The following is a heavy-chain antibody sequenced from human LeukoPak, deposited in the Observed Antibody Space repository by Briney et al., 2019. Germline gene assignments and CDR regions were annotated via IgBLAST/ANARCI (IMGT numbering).Heavy chain of an antibody. D-gene: IGHD1-26*01. V-gene: IGHV1-8*01. J-gene: IGHJ4*02. Sequence: KRGEPLQISCQGSGSTFTSYDINWVRQAIGQGLEWMGWINPNSGNTCYAHTIQGRVTMTRNTSISTPYMELNSLRSEDTAVYYCARGRRVGATISVYWGQGTLVTVSS. CDR1: GSTFTSYD. CDR2: INPNSGNT. CDR3: ARGRRVGATISVY.